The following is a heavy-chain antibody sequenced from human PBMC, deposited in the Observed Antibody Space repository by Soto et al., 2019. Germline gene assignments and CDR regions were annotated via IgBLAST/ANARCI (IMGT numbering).Heavy chain of an antibody. CDR2: TFPMFGKA. CDR1: GGTFSSYA. CDR3: ATVDISTWIDGMDV. J-gene: IGHJ6*02. Sequence: GASVKVSCKASGGTFSSYAISWVRQAPGQGLEWMGGTFPMFGKANYAQKFQGRVTISADKSTSAAYMELSSLTSEDTAVYYCATVDISTWIDGMDVWGQGTTVTVYS. D-gene: IGHD6-13*01. V-gene: IGHV1-69*06.